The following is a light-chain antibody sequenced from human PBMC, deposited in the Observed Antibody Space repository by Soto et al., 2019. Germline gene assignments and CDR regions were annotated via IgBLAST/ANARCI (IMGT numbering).Light chain of an antibody. Sequence: QSALTQPPSASGSPGQSVTISCTGTSSDVGGYNYVSWYQHHPGKAPKLMIYDVTKRPSGVPDRFSGSKSGNTASLTVPGLQAEDEADYYCISYAGSNNLVFGGGTKLTVL. CDR3: ISYAGSNNLV. CDR2: DVT. CDR1: SSDVGGYNY. J-gene: IGLJ3*02. V-gene: IGLV2-8*01.